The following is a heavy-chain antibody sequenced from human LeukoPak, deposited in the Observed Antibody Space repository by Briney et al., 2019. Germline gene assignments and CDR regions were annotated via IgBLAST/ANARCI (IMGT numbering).Heavy chain of an antibody. Sequence: ASVKVSCKASGYTFIGYYIHWVRQAPGQGLEWMGRINSNSGVTNYAQQFQGRVTMTRDTSISTAYMELGRLRSDDTAVYYCARVAHPSSADGSVRVVGDYWSQGTLVTVSS. CDR1: GYTFIGYY. D-gene: IGHD3-22*01. J-gene: IGHJ4*02. CDR3: ARVAHPSSADGSVRVVGDY. CDR2: INSNSGVT. V-gene: IGHV1-2*06.